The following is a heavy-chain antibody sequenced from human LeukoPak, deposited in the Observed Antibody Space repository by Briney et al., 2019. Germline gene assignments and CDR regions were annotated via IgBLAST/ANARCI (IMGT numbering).Heavy chain of an antibody. J-gene: IGHJ4*02. CDR1: GYTFTDHY. CDR2: INPYTGDT. Sequence: GASVKVSCKPSGYTFTDHYIHWVRQAPGQGLDWMGCINPYTGDTHYAQNFQGRVTMSRDTSITTTYMELSRLTSDDTAVYFCARGRSVNYYGQDYWGQGTLVTVSS. D-gene: IGHD3-10*01. V-gene: IGHV1-2*02. CDR3: ARGRSVNYYGQDY.